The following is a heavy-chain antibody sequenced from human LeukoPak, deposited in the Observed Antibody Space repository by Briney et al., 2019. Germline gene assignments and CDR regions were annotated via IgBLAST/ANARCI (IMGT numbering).Heavy chain of an antibody. J-gene: IGHJ4*02. CDR1: GGSFSGYY. V-gene: IGHV4-34*01. CDR2: IYYSGST. Sequence: SETLSLTCAVYGGSFSGYYWSWIRQPPGKGLEWIGSIYYSGSTYYNPSLKSRVTISVDTSKNQFSLKLSSVTAADTAVYYCARGYGDFDYWGQGTLVTVSS. D-gene: IGHD4-17*01. CDR3: ARGYGDFDY.